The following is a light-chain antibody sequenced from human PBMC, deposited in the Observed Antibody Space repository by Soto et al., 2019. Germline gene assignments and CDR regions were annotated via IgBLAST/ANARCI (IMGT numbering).Light chain of an antibody. V-gene: IGKV3-20*01. CDR3: QQYGSSPLT. J-gene: IGKJ4*01. Sequence: ETVLTQSPGALSLSPGERATLSCRASQRVASDFLAWYQQRPGQAPRLLIYGASSRATGIPDRFSGSGSGTDFTLTISRLEPVDFAVYYCQQYGSSPLTFGGGTKV. CDR1: QRVASDF. CDR2: GAS.